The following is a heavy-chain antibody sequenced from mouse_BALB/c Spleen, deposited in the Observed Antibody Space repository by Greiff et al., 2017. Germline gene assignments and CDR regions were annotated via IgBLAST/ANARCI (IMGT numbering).Heavy chain of an antibody. CDR2: ISSGSSTI. D-gene: IGHD2-1*01. CDR3: ARGASSYGNTWFAY. CDR1: GFTFSSFG. Sequence: EVKLMESGGGLVQPGGSRKLSCAASGFTFSSFGMHWVRQAPEKGLEWVAYISSGSSTIYYADTVKGRFTISRDNPKNTLFLQMTSLRSEDTAMYYCARGASSYGNTWFAYWGQGTLVTVSA. J-gene: IGHJ3*01. V-gene: IGHV5-17*02.